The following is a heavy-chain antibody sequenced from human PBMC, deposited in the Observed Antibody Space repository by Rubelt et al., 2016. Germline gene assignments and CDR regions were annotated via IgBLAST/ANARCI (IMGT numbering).Heavy chain of an antibody. CDR2: IYYIGST. D-gene: IGHD4-17*01. CDR1: GGSISSSSHY. CDR3: AAISTVTSELDY. J-gene: IGHJ4*02. Sequence: QLQLQESGPGLVKPSETLSLTCTVSGGSISSSSHYWGWIRQPPGKGLEWIGSIYYIGSTNYNPSLMSRVTISVDTSKNKYSMRLSSVTAADTAVYYCAAISTVTSELDYWGQGTLVTVSS. V-gene: IGHV4-39*01.